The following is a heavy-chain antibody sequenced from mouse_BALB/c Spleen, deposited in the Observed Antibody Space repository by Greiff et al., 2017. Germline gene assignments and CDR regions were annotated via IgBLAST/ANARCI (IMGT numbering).Heavy chain of an antibody. V-gene: IGHV1-14*01. CDR1: GYTFTSYV. CDR2: INPYNDGT. CDR3: SRSRYDDYYYAMDY. J-gene: IGHJ4*01. Sequence: SGPELVKPGASVKMSCKASGYTFTSYVMHWVKQKPGQGLEWIGYINPYNDGTKYNEKFKGKATLTSDKSSSTAYMELSSLTSEDSAVYYCSRSRYDDYYYAMDYWGQGTSVTVSA. D-gene: IGHD2-14*01.